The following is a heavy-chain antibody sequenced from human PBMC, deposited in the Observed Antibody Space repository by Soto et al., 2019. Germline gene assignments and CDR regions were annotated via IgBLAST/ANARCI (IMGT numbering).Heavy chain of an antibody. CDR3: ARGPARYCSGGSCYPWGGYYYGMDV. Sequence: SETLSLTCAVYGGSVSGYYGSWIRERPGKGLEWFGEIIHSGSTNYNPSLKSRVTISVDTSKNQFSLKLSSVTAADTAVYYCARGPARYCSGGSCYPWGGYYYGMDVWXQGTTVT. D-gene: IGHD2-15*01. CDR2: IIHSGST. J-gene: IGHJ6*02. CDR1: GGSVSGYY. V-gene: IGHV4-34*01.